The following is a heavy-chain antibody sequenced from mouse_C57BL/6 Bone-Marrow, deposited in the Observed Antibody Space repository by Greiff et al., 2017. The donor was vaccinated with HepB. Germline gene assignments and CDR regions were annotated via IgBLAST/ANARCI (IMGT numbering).Heavy chain of an antibody. CDR2: INPSSGNT. CDR3: ARSITTVGGFAY. Sequence: QVQLQQSGAELVRPGASVKMSCKASGYTFTSYTMHWVKQRPGQGLEWIGYINPSSGNTKYNQKFKDKATLTVDKSSSTAYMQLSSLTSEDSAVYYCARSITTVGGFAYWGQGTLVTVSA. J-gene: IGHJ3*01. V-gene: IGHV1-4*01. CDR1: GYTFTSYT. D-gene: IGHD1-1*01.